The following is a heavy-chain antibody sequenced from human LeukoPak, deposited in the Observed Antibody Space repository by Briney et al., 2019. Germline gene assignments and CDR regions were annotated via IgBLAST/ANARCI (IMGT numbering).Heavy chain of an antibody. D-gene: IGHD3-22*01. J-gene: IGHJ4*02. Sequence: SVKVSCKASGGTFSSYAISWVRQAPGQGLEWMGRIIPILGIANYTQKFQGRVTITADKSTSTAYMELSSLRSEDTAVYYCARGQWLPVFDFWGQGTLVTVSS. V-gene: IGHV1-69*04. CDR2: IIPILGIA. CDR1: GGTFSSYA. CDR3: ARGQWLPVFDF.